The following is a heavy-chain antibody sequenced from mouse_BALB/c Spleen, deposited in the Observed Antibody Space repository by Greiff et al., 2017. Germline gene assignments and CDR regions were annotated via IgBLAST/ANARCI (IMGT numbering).Heavy chain of an antibody. CDR2: IDPANGNT. V-gene: IGHV14-3*02. J-gene: IGHJ1*01. Sequence: VQLQQSGAELVKPGASVKLSCTASGFNIKDTYMHWVKQRPEQGLEWIGRIDPANGNTKYDPKFQGKATITADTSSNKAYLQLSSLTSEDTAVYYCAGDGYGPYWYFDVWGAGTTVTVSS. D-gene: IGHD2-2*01. CDR3: AGDGYGPYWYFDV. CDR1: GFNIKDTY.